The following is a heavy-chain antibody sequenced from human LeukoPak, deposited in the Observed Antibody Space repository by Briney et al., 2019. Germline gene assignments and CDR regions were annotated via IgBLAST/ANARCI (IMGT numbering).Heavy chain of an antibody. V-gene: IGHV3-7*01. Sequence: GGPLRLSCAASGFTFSTYWMNWVRQAPGKGLEWVANIKFDGSEKYYVDSVKGRFTISRDNTKNSLYLQMNSLRAEDTAMYYCTRGGGNFDYWGQGTLVTVSS. CDR1: GFTFSTYW. CDR3: TRGGGNFDY. J-gene: IGHJ4*02. CDR2: IKFDGSEK. D-gene: IGHD2-15*01.